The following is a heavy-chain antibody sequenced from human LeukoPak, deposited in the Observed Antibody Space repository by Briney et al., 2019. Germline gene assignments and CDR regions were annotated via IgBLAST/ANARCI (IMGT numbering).Heavy chain of an antibody. J-gene: IGHJ5*02. D-gene: IGHD3-22*01. CDR2: INPNSGGT. Sequence: GASVKVSCKASGYTFTGYYMHWVRQAPGQGLEWMGWINPNSGGTKYAQKFQGRVTMTRDTSISTAYMELSRPRSDDTAVYYCARAKVVVVHPNWFDPWGQGTLVTVSS. CDR1: GYTFTGYY. V-gene: IGHV1-2*02. CDR3: ARAKVVVVHPNWFDP.